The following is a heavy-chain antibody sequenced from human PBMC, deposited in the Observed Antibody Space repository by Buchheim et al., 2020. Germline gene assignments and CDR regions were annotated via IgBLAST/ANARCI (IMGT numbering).Heavy chain of an antibody. Sequence: QVQLQQWGAGLLKPSETLSLTCAVYGGSFSGYYWSWIRQPPGKGLEWIGEINHSGSTNYNPSLKSRVTISVDTSKNQFPLKLSSVTAADTAVYYCARRKIAARLRIFDYWGQGTL. CDR3: ARRKIAARLRIFDY. CDR2: INHSGST. CDR1: GGSFSGYY. J-gene: IGHJ4*02. D-gene: IGHD6-6*01. V-gene: IGHV4-34*01.